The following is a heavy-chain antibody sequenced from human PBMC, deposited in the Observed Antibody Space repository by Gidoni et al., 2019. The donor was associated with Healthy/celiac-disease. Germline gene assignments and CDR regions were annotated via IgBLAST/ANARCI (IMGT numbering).Heavy chain of an antibody. Sequence: EVQLLESGGGLAQPGGSLRLSCAASGFTFTNYAISWVRQAPGKGLEWLSAISGSGGSTYYADSVRGRFTISRDNSKDTLYLQMNSLRAEDTAVYYCAGVSPLTDSYYYYYYMDVWGKGTTVTVSS. V-gene: IGHV3-23*01. CDR3: AGVSPLTDSYYYYYYMDV. J-gene: IGHJ6*03. CDR2: ISGSGGST. D-gene: IGHD3-9*01. CDR1: GFTFTNYA.